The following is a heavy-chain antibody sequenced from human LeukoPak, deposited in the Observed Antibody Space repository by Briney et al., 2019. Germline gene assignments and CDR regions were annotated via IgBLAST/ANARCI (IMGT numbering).Heavy chain of an antibody. CDR2: IRYDGSNK. Sequence: PGGSLRLSCAASGVLFNNYGMHWVRQAPGKGLEWVAYIRYDGSNKYYADSVKGRFTISRDNLKNTLFLQMISLRVEDTAVYYCAKDLGITMIVAIPWYDAFDIWGQGTMVTVSS. CDR3: AKDLGITMIVAIPWYDAFDI. D-gene: IGHD3-22*01. CDR1: GVLFNNYG. J-gene: IGHJ3*02. V-gene: IGHV3-30*02.